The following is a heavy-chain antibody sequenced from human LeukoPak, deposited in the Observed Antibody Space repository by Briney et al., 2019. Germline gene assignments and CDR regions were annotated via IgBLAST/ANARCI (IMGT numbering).Heavy chain of an antibody. CDR2: ISATGGTT. D-gene: IGHD2-15*01. CDR1: GFTFSSYG. Sequence: TGGSLRLSCAASGFTFSSYGMSWVRQAPGKGLEWVSAISATGGTTYYADSVKGRFTISRDNSKNTLYLQMNSLRAEDTAIYYCAKNGDRGAYCSGGSCYPYYYYYMDVWGKGTTVTISS. CDR3: AKNGDRGAYCSGGSCYPYYYYYMDV. J-gene: IGHJ6*03. V-gene: IGHV3-23*01.